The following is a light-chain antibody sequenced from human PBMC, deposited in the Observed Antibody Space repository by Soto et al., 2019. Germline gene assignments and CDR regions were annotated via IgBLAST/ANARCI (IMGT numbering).Light chain of an antibody. CDR1: QSVSNNY. Sequence: EILLTQSPGTLSLSRFERATLSLLSSQSVSNNYLAWYQQKLGQSPRLLIYAASDRATGIPGRFSGSGSGTDFTLIISSLEPEDFAFYYCQQGNTWPWTFGQGTKVDIK. J-gene: IGKJ1*01. V-gene: IGKV3D-20*02. CDR2: AAS. CDR3: QQGNTWPWT.